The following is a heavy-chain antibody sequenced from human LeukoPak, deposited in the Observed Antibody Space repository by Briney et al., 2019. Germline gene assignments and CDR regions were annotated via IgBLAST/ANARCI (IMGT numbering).Heavy chain of an antibody. Sequence: GGSLRLSCAVSGFTFSSYAMNWVRQAPGKGLEWVSAISGSGGSTYYADSVKGRFTISRDKSKNTLYLQMNSLRAEDTAVYYCAGSSWYGDYFDYWGQGTLVTVSS. CDR2: ISGSGGST. J-gene: IGHJ4*02. D-gene: IGHD6-13*01. CDR3: AGSSWYGDYFDY. V-gene: IGHV3-23*01. CDR1: GFTFSSYA.